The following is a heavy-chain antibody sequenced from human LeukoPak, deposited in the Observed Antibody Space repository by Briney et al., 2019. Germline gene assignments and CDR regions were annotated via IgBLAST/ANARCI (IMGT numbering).Heavy chain of an antibody. Sequence: ASVKVSCKASGYTFTSYGISWVRQAPGQGLEWMGWISAYNGNTNYAQKLQGRVTMTTDTSTSTAYMELRSLGSDDTAVYYCARDYEGWFGELLPNYWGQGTLVTVSS. J-gene: IGHJ4*02. V-gene: IGHV1-18*01. CDR2: ISAYNGNT. CDR3: ARDYEGWFGELLPNY. CDR1: GYTFTSYG. D-gene: IGHD3-10*01.